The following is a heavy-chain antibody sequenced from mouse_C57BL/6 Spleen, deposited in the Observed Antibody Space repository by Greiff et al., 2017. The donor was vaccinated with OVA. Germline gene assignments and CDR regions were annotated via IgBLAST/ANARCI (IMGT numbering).Heavy chain of an antibody. V-gene: IGHV5-4*01. CDR1: GFTFSSYA. D-gene: IGHD1-1*01. J-gene: IGHJ1*03. Sequence: EVKLVESGGGLVKPGGSLKLSCAASGFTFSSYAMSWVRQTPEKRLEWVATISDGGSYTYYPDNVKGRFTISRDNAKNNLYLQMSHLKSEDTAMYYCARDYGSSYHWYFDVWGTGTTVTVSS. CDR2: ISDGGSYT. CDR3: ARDYGSSYHWYFDV.